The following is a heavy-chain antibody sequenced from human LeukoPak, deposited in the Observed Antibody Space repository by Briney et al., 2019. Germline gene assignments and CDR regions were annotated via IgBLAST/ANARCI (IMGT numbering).Heavy chain of an antibody. Sequence: GGSLRLSCAASGFTFSSYAMSWVRQAPGKGLEWVSAISGSGGSTYYADSVKGGFTISRDNSKNTVYLQMNSLRAEDTAVYYCAKIDWEYYYDSSGYYYGAFDIWGQGTMVTVSS. CDR2: ISGSGGST. V-gene: IGHV3-23*01. CDR3: AKIDWEYYYDSSGYYYGAFDI. D-gene: IGHD3-22*01. CDR1: GFTFSSYA. J-gene: IGHJ3*02.